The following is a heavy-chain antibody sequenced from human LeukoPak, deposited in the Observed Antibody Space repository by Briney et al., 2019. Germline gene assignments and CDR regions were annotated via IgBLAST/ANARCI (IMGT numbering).Heavy chain of an antibody. J-gene: IGHJ4*02. D-gene: IGHD3-10*01. V-gene: IGHV3-30-3*01. CDR3: ARGRDSGSFIIDY. CDR1: GFTFASYA. CDR2: ISSDGTTE. Sequence: GGSLRLSCAGSGFTFASYAVHWVRQAPGKRLEWVAFISSDGTTEHYRDSVKGRFTLSRDNSKNTVSLQMNSLGTENTAVYYCARGRDSGSFIIDYWGQGTLVTVSS.